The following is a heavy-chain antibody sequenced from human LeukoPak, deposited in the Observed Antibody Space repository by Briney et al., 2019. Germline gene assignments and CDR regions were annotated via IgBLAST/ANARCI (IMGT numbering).Heavy chain of an antibody. CDR1: GYTFTSYY. V-gene: IGHV1-46*01. CDR3: ARGRGWSPTQSSGYYYTLDY. D-gene: IGHD3-22*01. Sequence: ASVKVSCKASGYTFTSYYMHWVRQAPGQGLEWMGIINPSGGSTGYAQKFQGRVTMTRDTSTSTVYMELSSLRSEDTAVYYCARGRGWSPTQSSGYYYTLDYWGQGTLVTVSS. J-gene: IGHJ4*02. CDR2: INPSGGST.